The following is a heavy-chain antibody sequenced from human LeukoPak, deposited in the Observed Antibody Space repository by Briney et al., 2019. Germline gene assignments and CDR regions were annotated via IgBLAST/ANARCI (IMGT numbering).Heavy chain of an antibody. CDR3: AKPRGYSYGYLLDY. Sequence: GGSLRLSCAASGFTFNTYTMNWVRQAPGKGLEWVSSISSGTSYIYYADSVKGRFTISRDNAKNSLYLQMNSLRAEDTAVYYCAKPRGYSYGYLLDYWGQGTLVTVSS. J-gene: IGHJ4*02. V-gene: IGHV3-21*04. D-gene: IGHD5-18*01. CDR1: GFTFNTYT. CDR2: ISSGTSYI.